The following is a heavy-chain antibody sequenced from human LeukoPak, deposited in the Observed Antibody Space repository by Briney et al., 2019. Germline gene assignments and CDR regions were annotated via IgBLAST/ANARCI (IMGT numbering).Heavy chain of an antibody. CDR2: INPNSGGT. D-gene: IGHD3-22*01. CDR3: ARDYFRDSSGYYYYYMDV. J-gene: IGHJ6*03. V-gene: IGHV1-2*02. CDR1: GYTFTGYY. Sequence: ASVKVSCKASGYTFTGYYMHWVRQAPGQGLEWMGWINPNSGGTNYAQKFQGRVTMTRDTSISTAYMELSRLRSDDTAVYYCARDYFRDSSGYYYYYMDVWGKGTTVTISS.